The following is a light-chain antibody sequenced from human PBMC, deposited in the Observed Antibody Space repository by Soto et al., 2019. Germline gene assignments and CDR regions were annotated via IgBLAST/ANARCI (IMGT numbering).Light chain of an antibody. CDR3: QSYDSSLSGYV. CDR1: SSNIGAGYD. V-gene: IGLV1-40*01. CDR2: GNS. J-gene: IGLJ1*01. Sequence: QPVLTQPPSVSGAPGQRVTISCTGSSSNIGAGYDVHWYQQLPGTAPKLHIYGNSNRPSGVPDRFSGSKSGTSASLAITGLQAEDEADYYCQSYDSSLSGYVFGTGTKLTVL.